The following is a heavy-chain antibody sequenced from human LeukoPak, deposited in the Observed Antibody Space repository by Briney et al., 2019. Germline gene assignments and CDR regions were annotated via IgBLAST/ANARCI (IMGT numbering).Heavy chain of an antibody. CDR2: IWYDGSNK. V-gene: IGHV3-33*08. CDR1: GITFSRYA. Sequence: GGSLRLSCAASGITFSRYAMNWVRQAPGKGLEWVAVIWYDGSNKYYADSVKGRFTISRDNSKNTLYLQMNSLRAEDTAVYYCARGHYYYGSGSYSPRYFDYWGQGTLVTVSS. J-gene: IGHJ4*02. D-gene: IGHD3-10*01. CDR3: ARGHYYYGSGSYSPRYFDY.